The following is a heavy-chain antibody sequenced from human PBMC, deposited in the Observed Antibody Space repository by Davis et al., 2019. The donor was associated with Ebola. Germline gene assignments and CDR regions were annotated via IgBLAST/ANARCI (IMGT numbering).Heavy chain of an antibody. V-gene: IGHV4-59*11. J-gene: IGHJ5*02. CDR1: GGSISSHY. Sequence: PSETLSLTCTVSGGSISSHYWSWIRQPPGKGLEWIGYIYYSGSTNYNPSLKSRVTISVDTSKNQFSLKLSSVTAADTAVYYCARGILDSSSWYRSGWFDPWGQGTLVTVSS. D-gene: IGHD6-13*01. CDR3: ARGILDSSSWYRSGWFDP. CDR2: IYYSGST.